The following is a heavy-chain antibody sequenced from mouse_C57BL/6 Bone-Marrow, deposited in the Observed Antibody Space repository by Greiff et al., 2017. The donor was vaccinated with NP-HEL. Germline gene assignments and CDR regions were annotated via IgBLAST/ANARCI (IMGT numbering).Heavy chain of an antibody. V-gene: IGHV1-76*01. CDR3: AKERVRLPAWFAY. CDR2: IYPGSGNT. J-gene: IGHJ3*01. Sequence: QVQLQQSGAELVRPGASVKLSCKASGYTFTDYYINWVKQRPGQGLEWIARIYPGSGNTYYNEKFKGKATLTAENSSSTAYMQLSTLPSDDSAVYFGAKERVRLPAWFAYWGQGTLVTVSA. CDR1: GYTFTDYY. D-gene: IGHD5-5*01.